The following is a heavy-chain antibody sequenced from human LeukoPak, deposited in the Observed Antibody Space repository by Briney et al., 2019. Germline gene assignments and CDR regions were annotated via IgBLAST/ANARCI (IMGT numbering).Heavy chain of an antibody. V-gene: IGHV3-74*01. J-gene: IGHJ4*02. CDR3: AREYGSGWSHFDS. CDR2: INGDGSST. D-gene: IGHD6-19*01. CDR1: GFTFSGYW. Sequence: GGSLRLSCAASGFTFSGYWVHWVRQAPGKGLVWVSYINGDGSSTNYADSVKGRFTISRDNTKNTLYLQMNSLRAEDTAVYYCAREYGSGWSHFDSWGQGTLVTVSS.